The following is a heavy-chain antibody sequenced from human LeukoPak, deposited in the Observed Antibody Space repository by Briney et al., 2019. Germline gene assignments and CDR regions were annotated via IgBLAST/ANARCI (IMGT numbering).Heavy chain of an antibody. CDR1: GFTVSSNY. D-gene: IGHD3-3*01. V-gene: IGHV3-53*01. J-gene: IGHJ4*02. CDR2: IYSGGST. Sequence: GGSLRLSCAASGFTVSSNYMSWVRQAPGKGLEWVSVIYSGGSTYYADSVKGRFTISRDNSKNTLYLQMNSLRAEDTAVYYCASVADFWSGYEYWGQGTLVTVSS. CDR3: ASVADFWSGYEY.